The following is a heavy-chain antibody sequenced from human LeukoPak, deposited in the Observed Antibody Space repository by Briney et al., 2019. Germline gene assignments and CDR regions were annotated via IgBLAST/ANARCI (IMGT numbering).Heavy chain of an antibody. J-gene: IGHJ3*02. V-gene: IGHV1-8*01. Sequence: ASVKVSCKASGYTFTSSDISWVRQATGQGPEWMGWMNPNSGKTGYAQKFQGRVTMTTDSSKSTAYMELSSLRSEDTAVYYCASRTPHYDILTDFHEDAFDIWGQGTMVTVSS. CDR3: ASRTPHYDILTDFHEDAFDI. CDR2: MNPNSGKT. CDR1: GYTFTSSD. D-gene: IGHD3-9*01.